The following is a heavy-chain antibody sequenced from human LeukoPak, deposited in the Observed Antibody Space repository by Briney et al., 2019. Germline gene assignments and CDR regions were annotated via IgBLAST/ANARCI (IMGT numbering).Heavy chain of an antibody. J-gene: IGHJ4*02. Sequence: GGSLRLSCAASGFTFSSYAMHWVRQAPGKGLEWVAVIWYDGSNKYYADSVKGRFTISRDNSKNTLYLQMNSLRAEDTAVYYCARGIAAVGTAPDCWGQGTLVTVSS. V-gene: IGHV3-33*01. CDR2: IWYDGSNK. CDR1: GFTFSSYA. CDR3: ARGIAAVGTAPDC. D-gene: IGHD6-13*01.